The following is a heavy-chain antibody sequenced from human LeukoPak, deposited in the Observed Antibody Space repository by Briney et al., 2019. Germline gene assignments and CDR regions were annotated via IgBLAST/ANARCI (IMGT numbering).Heavy chain of an antibody. D-gene: IGHD2-2*01. CDR1: GGSFSGYY. Sequence: AETLSLTCAVYGGSFSGYYWSWVRQPPGKGLGWGGEINQSGRTNYNPSLKSRVTISVDTSNNQFSLKLSSVTAADTAVYYCAREAYCSSTSCYRRGHAFDIWGQGTMVTVSS. CDR3: AREAYCSSTSCYRRGHAFDI. V-gene: IGHV4-34*01. CDR2: INQSGRT. J-gene: IGHJ3*02.